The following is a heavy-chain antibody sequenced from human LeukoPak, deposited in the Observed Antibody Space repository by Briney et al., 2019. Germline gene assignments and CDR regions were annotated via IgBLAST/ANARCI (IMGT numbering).Heavy chain of an antibody. J-gene: IGHJ4*02. V-gene: IGHV3-23*01. Sequence: GGSLRLSCAASGFTFNTYAMSWVRQAPGNGLEWVSGISGNGGTTYYPDSVTGRFTISKDISKSTLYLQINSLRAEDTAIYYCAKMYGYSYGHIDYWGQGTLVTVST. CDR2: ISGNGGTT. CDR3: AKMYGYSYGHIDY. D-gene: IGHD5-18*01. CDR1: GFTFNTYA.